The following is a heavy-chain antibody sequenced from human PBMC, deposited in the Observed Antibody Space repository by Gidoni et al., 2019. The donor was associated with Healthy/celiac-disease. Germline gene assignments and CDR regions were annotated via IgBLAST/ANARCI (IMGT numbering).Heavy chain of an antibody. D-gene: IGHD3-22*01. CDR2: ISYDGSNK. J-gene: IGHJ4*02. CDR3: ARDALGDDDSSGYYPYFDY. CDR1: GFTFSSYA. Sequence: QVQLVESGGGVVQPGRSLRLSCAASGFTFSSYAMHWVRQAPGKGLEWVAVISYDGSNKYYADSVKGRFTISRDNSKNTLYLQMNSLRAEDTAVYYCARDALGDDDSSGYYPYFDYWGQGTLVTVSS. V-gene: IGHV3-30-3*01.